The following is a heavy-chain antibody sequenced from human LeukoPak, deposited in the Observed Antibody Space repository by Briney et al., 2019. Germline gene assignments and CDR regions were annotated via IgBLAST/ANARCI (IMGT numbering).Heavy chain of an antibody. CDR2: ISYDGSNK. CDR3: ARDYGLDV. V-gene: IGHV3-30*14. J-gene: IGHJ6*02. Sequence: GGSLRLSCAASGFTFSSYAMHWVRQAPGKGLEWVAVISYDGSNKYYADSVKGRFTISRDNSKNTLYLQMNSLRAEDTAVYYCARDYGLDVWGQGTTVTVSS. CDR1: GFTFSSYA.